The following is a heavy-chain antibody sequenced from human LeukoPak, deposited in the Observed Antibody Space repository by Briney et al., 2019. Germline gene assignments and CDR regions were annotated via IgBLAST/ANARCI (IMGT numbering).Heavy chain of an antibody. CDR2: IIPTFGTT. V-gene: IGHV1-69*13. J-gene: IGHJ6*02. D-gene: IGHD2-2*01. CDR3: ASRYCGSANCQWGDYYYYGMDG. Sequence: SVKVSCKASGGTLSSYAISWVRQAPGQGLEWMGGIIPTFGTTKYSQKFQGRVTITAAESTGTAFMDLNSLTSDDTAVYYCASRYCGSANCQWGDYYYYGMDGWGQGTTVTVSS. CDR1: GGTLSSYA.